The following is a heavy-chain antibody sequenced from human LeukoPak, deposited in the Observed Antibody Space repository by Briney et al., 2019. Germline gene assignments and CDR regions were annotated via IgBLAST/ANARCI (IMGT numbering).Heavy chain of an antibody. D-gene: IGHD6-13*01. CDR1: GGSISSYY. J-gene: IGHJ4*02. V-gene: IGHV4-59*01. Sequence: PSETLSLTCTVSGGSISSYYWNWIRQPPGKGLEWIGFMYYSGITSYNPSLKSRIIISVDTSKNHISLNLISVTAAGTAVYYCARDLAAAGSFDYWGQGTLVTVSS. CDR2: MYYSGIT. CDR3: ARDLAAAGSFDY.